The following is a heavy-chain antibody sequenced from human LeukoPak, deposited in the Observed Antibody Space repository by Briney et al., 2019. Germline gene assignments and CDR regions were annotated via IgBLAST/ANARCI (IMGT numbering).Heavy chain of an antibody. D-gene: IGHD3-10*01. Sequence: ASVKVSCKASGYTFTSYGISWVRQAPGQGLEWMGWISAYNGNTNYAQKFQGRVTMTGDTSITTAYMELRSLRSDDTAVYYCARGPPYYGSGSYGLDYWGQGTLVTVSS. CDR3: ARGPPYYGSGSYGLDY. CDR2: ISAYNGNT. V-gene: IGHV1-18*01. CDR1: GYTFTSYG. J-gene: IGHJ4*02.